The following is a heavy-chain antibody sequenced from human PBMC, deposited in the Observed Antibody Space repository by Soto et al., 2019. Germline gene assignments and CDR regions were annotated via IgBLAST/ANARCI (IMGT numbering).Heavy chain of an antibody. J-gene: IGHJ4*02. CDR3: ARDSTDADSGSYSGDY. CDR2: ISSSSSTM. Sequence: GGSLRLSCAASGFTFSSYSMNWVRQAPGKGLEWVSYISSSSSTMYYADSVKGRFTISRDNAKNSLFLHMNSLRDEDTAVYYCARDSTDADSGSYSGDYWGQGTLVTGSS. D-gene: IGHD1-26*01. CDR1: GFTFSSYS. V-gene: IGHV3-48*02.